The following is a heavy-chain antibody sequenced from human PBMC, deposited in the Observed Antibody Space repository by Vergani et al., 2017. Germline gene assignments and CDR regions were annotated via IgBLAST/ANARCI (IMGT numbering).Heavy chain of an antibody. Sequence: QVQLVESGGGVVQPGRSLRLSCAASGFTFSSYAMHWVRQAPVKGLEWVAVISYDGSNKYYADSVKGRFTISRDNSKNTLYLQMNSLRAEDTAVYYCWVSVILNYWGQGTLVTVSS. CDR2: ISYDGSNK. J-gene: IGHJ4*02. V-gene: IGHV3-30*01. D-gene: IGHD2-21*01. CDR3: WVSVILNY. CDR1: GFTFSSYA.